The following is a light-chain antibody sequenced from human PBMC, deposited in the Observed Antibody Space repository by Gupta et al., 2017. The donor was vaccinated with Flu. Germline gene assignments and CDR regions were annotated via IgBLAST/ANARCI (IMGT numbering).Light chain of an antibody. CDR2: DNN. CDR3: ATWDNNLRGV. CDR1: NSNSGNNV. J-gene: IGLJ3*02. V-gene: IGLV1-51*01. Sequence: GSNSNSGNNVVSCYQQLPGAAPKLIIYDNNKRPSVTPDRFCCSKSGTSATLGITGLQTGDEADYYCATWDNNLRGVFGGGTKLTVL.